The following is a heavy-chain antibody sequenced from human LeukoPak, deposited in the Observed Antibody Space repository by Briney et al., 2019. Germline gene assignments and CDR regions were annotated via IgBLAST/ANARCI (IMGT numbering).Heavy chain of an antibody. Sequence: SETLSLTCTVSGGSISSYSWSWIRQPPGKGLEWIGYMYYSGSTNYNPSLKSRVTISVDTSKNQFSLKLSSVTAADTAVYYCARGLWGAMAYFFDYWGQGTLVTVSS. D-gene: IGHD5-18*01. J-gene: IGHJ4*02. CDR1: GGSISSYS. V-gene: IGHV4-59*01. CDR3: ARGLWGAMAYFFDY. CDR2: MYYSGST.